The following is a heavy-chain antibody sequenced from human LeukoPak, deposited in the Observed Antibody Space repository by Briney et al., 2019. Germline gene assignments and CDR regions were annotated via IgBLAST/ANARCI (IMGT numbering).Heavy chain of an antibody. Sequence: GGSLRLSCAASGFTFSTYAMSWVRQAPGKGLEWVSAISGSGGGSGGSTYYADSVKGRFTISRDNSKNTVYLQMNSLRAEDTAVYYCAKEELVSVTVVVITTCLDYWGQGTLVTVSS. J-gene: IGHJ4*02. V-gene: IGHV3-23*01. CDR1: GFTFSTYA. CDR2: ISGSGGGSGGST. CDR3: AKEELVSVTVVVITTCLDY. D-gene: IGHD3-22*01.